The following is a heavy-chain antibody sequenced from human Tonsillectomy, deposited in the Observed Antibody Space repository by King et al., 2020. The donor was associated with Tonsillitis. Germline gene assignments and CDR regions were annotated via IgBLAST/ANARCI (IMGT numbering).Heavy chain of an antibody. D-gene: IGHD6-13*01. Sequence: VQLVESGGVVVQPGGSLRLSCAASGFTFDDYAMHWVRQAPGKGLEWVCLISWDGGSTYYADSVKGRFTISRDNSKNSLYLQMNSLRAEDTALYYCAKDMYTSSLDFPDYWGQGTLVTVSS. V-gene: IGHV3-43D*03. J-gene: IGHJ4*02. CDR3: AKDMYTSSLDFPDY. CDR1: GFTFDDYA. CDR2: ISWDGGST.